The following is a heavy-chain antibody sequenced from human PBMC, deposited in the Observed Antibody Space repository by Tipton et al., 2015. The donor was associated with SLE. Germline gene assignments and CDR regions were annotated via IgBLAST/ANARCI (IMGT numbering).Heavy chain of an antibody. J-gene: IGHJ4*02. CDR2: IYHSGST. V-gene: IGHV4-4*02. D-gene: IGHD3-22*01. CDR1: GGSISSSNW. CDR3: ARERKDFFDISGHPYFDY. Sequence: TLSLTCAVSGGSISSSNWWSWVRQPPGKGLEWIGEIYHSGSTNYNPSLKSRLTISRDTSKNQFSLRLSSVTAADTAVYYCARERKDFFDISGHPYFDYWGRGSLVTVSS.